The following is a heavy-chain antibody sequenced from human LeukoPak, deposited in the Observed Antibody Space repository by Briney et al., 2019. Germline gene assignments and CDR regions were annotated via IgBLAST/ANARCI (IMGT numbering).Heavy chain of an antibody. D-gene: IGHD3-10*01. CDR2: ISSNGGGT. Sequence: GGSLRLSCAASGFTFSSYAMYWVRQAPGKGLEYVSAISSNGGGTYYANSVKGRFTTSRDNSKNTLYLQMGSLRAEDMAVYYCARGRTGSGGYAFDIWGQGTMVTVSS. J-gene: IGHJ3*02. CDR3: ARGRTGSGGYAFDI. V-gene: IGHV3-64*01. CDR1: GFTFSSYA.